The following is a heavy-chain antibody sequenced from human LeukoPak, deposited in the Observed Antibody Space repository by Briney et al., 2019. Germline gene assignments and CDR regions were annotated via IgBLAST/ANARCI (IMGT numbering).Heavy chain of an antibody. Sequence: GASVKVSCKASDYTFSSYGISWVRQAPGQGLEWMGWISLYNGNTKYAQKLQDRVTMTADTSTTTAYMEVRSLRSDDTAVYCCARDELGSFDYWGQGTLVTVSS. CDR2: ISLYNGNT. V-gene: IGHV1-18*01. J-gene: IGHJ4*02. CDR1: DYTFSSYG. D-gene: IGHD3-16*01. CDR3: ARDELGSFDY.